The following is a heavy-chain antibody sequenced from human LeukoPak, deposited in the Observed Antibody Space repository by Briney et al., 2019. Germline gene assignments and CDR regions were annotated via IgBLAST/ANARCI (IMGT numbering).Heavy chain of an antibody. CDR3: VKDRHIVVVTAIDFDY. D-gene: IGHD2-21*02. Sequence: TGGSLRLSCSASGFTFSSYAMHWIRQAPGKGLEYVSAISSNGGSTYYADSVKGRFTISRDNSKNTLYLQMSSLRAEDTAVYYCVKDRHIVVVTAIDFDYWGQGTLVTVSS. V-gene: IGHV3-64D*09. CDR2: ISSNGGST. J-gene: IGHJ4*02. CDR1: GFTFSSYA.